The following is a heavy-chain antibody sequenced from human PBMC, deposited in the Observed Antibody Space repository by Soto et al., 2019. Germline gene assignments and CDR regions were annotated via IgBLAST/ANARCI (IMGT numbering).Heavy chain of an antibody. CDR1: GGSISSYY. CDR2: IYYSGST. D-gene: IGHD3-9*01. CDR3: ARVRDILTGYYVGDGAFDI. V-gene: IGHV4-59*01. J-gene: IGHJ3*02. Sequence: SETLSLTRTVSGGSISSYYWSWIRQPPGKGLEWIGYIYYSGSTNYNPSLKSRVTISVDTSKNQFSLKLSSVTAADTAVDYCARVRDILTGYYVGDGAFDIWGQGTMVT.